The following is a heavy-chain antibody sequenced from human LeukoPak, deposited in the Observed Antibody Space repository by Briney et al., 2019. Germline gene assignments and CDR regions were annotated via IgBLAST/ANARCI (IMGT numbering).Heavy chain of an antibody. D-gene: IGHD2/OR15-2a*01. J-gene: IGHJ6*02. CDR1: GFTLSSNY. V-gene: IGHV3-66*01. CDR2: IYSGGST. Sequence: PGGSLRLSCAASGFTLSSNYMSWVRQAPGKGLEWVSVIYSGGSTYYADSVKGRFTISRDNSKNTLYLQMNSLRAEDTAVYYCAILASRGRDYYYYYGTDVWGQGTTVTVSS. CDR3: AILASRGRDYYYYYGTDV.